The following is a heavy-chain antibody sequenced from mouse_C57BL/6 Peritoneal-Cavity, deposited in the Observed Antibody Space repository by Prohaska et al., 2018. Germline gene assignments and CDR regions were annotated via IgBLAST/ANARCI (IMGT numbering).Heavy chain of an antibody. CDR1: GYSFTSYW. Sequence: QVQLQQPGAELVRSGSSVKLSCKASGYSFTSYWLHWVKQPPIQGLEWIGNIDPSDSETHYNQKFKDKATLTVDKSSSTAYMQLSSLTSEDSAVYYCLVRGFAYWGQGTLVTVSA. D-gene: IGHD2-2*01. V-gene: IGHV1-52*01. CDR2: IDPSDSET. CDR3: LVRGFAY. J-gene: IGHJ3*01.